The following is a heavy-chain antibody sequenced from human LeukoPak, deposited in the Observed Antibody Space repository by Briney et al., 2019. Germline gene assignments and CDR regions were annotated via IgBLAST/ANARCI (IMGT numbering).Heavy chain of an antibody. CDR3: AATYYYDSSGYSYWYFDL. J-gene: IGHJ2*01. CDR2: ISSSGSTI. Sequence: GGSLRLSCAASGFTFSRYAMNWVRQAPGKGLEWVSYISSSGSTIHYADSVKGRFTISRDNAKNSLYLQMNSLRAEDTAVYYCAATYYYDSSGYSYWYFDLWGRGTLVTVSS. CDR1: GFTFSRYA. V-gene: IGHV3-48*03. D-gene: IGHD3-22*01.